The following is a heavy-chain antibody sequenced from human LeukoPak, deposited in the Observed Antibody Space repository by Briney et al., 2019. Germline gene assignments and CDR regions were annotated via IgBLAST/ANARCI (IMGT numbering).Heavy chain of an antibody. V-gene: IGHV4-61*02. CDR1: GGSISIGSYY. CDR2: IYTSGGT. D-gene: IGHD6-6*01. CDR3: ARARGVAARPGAPYYYYYGMDV. J-gene: IGHJ6*02. Sequence: SQTLSLTCTVSGGSISIGSYYWSWIRQPAGKGLEWIGRIYTSGGTNYNPSLKSRVTISVDTSKNQFSLKLSSVTAADTAVYYCARARGVAARPGAPYYYYYGMDVWGQGTTVTVSS.